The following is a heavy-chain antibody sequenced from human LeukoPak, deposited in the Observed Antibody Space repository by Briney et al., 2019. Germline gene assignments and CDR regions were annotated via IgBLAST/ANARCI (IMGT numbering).Heavy chain of an antibody. CDR2: IYYSGST. V-gene: IGHV4-61*01. CDR3: ARYEVQLWQGGLDY. Sequence: PSETLSLTCTVSGGSVSSGSYYWSWIRQPPGKGLEWIGYIYYSGSTDYNPSLKSRVTISVDTSKNQFSLKLSSVTAADTAVYYCARYEVQLWQGGLDYWGQGTPVTVSS. CDR1: GGSVSSGSYY. D-gene: IGHD5-18*01. J-gene: IGHJ4*02.